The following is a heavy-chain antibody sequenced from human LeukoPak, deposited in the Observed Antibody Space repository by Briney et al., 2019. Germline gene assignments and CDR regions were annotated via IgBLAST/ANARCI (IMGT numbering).Heavy chain of an antibody. Sequence: GGSLRLACTASGFTFSYYWMTWVRQAPGKGPEWVANIKQDGSQRYYVDSVRGRFTISRDNAKNSLFLQMNGLRAEDTAVYYCARRGGISSRRSPIDYWGQGTLATVSS. V-gene: IGHV3-7*01. D-gene: IGHD6-6*01. CDR2: IKQDGSQR. CDR3: ARRGGISSRRSPIDY. CDR1: GFTFSYYW. J-gene: IGHJ4*02.